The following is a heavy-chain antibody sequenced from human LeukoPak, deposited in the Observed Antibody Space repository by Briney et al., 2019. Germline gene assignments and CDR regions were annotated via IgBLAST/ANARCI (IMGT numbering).Heavy chain of an antibody. D-gene: IGHD2-8*01. Sequence: SETLSLTCAVSGGSFSGYYWNWIRQPPGKGLEWIGEINHSGSTHYNPSLKSRVTISVDTSQKQFSLRLTSVTAADTAVYYCARDALLLMVYATGGSDPWGQGTLVTVSS. CDR1: GGSFSGYY. V-gene: IGHV4-34*01. CDR2: INHSGST. J-gene: IGHJ5*02. CDR3: ARDALLLMVYATGGSDP.